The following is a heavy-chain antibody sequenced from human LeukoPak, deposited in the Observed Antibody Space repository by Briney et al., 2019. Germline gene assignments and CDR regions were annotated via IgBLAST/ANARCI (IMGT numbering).Heavy chain of an antibody. D-gene: IGHD5-24*01. V-gene: IGHV3-15*01. J-gene: IGHJ5*02. CDR1: GFTFSNAW. CDR2: IKSKTDGGTT. CDR3: TTGPDDYKDWFDP. Sequence: GGSLRLSCAASGFTFSNAWMSWVRQAPGKGLEWVGRIKSKTDGGTTDYAAPVKGRFTISRDDSKNTLYLQMNSLKTEDTAVYYCTTGPDDYKDWFDPWGQGTLVTVSS.